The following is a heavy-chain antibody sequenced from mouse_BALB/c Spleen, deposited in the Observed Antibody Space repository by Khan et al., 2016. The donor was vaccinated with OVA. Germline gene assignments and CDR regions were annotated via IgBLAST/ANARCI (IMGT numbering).Heavy chain of an antibody. CDR2: IYPNSGGT. CDR3: ARSGYGSFAF. J-gene: IGHJ3*01. Sequence: VQLQQSGPELVKPGASVKISCKASGYTFTDYNMDWVKQSHGESLEWIGYIYPNSGGTGYNQTFKTKATWTVDISSSTAYMELRSLTSEDSAVYYCARSGYGSFAFWGQGTLVTVSA. D-gene: IGHD1-2*01. V-gene: IGHV1S29*02. CDR1: GYTFTDYN.